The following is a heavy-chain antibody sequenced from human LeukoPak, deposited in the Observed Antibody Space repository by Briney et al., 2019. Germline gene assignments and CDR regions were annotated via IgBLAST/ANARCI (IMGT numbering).Heavy chain of an antibody. CDR3: AREAGYYLYYYYGMDV. Sequence: GASVKVSCKASGYTFTSYDINWVRQATGQGLEWMGWMNPNSGNTGYAQKFQGRVTMTRNTSISTAYMELSSLRSEDTAAYYCAREAGYYLYYYYGMDVWGQGTTVTVSS. V-gene: IGHV1-8*01. CDR2: MNPNSGNT. D-gene: IGHD3-9*01. CDR1: GYTFTSYD. J-gene: IGHJ6*02.